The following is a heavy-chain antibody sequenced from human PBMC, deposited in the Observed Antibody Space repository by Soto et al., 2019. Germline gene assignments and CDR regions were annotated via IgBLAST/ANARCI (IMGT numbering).Heavy chain of an antibody. CDR3: ARPLFKYGDFRHFSY. CDR1: GFIFTRYS. Sequence: PGGSLRLSCAASGFIFTRYSMNWVRQAPGKGLEWVSSISSTTNYIYYGDSMKGRFTISRDNAKNSLYLEMNSLKASDTAMYYCARPLFKYGDFRHFSYWGQGTQVTVSS. V-gene: IGHV3-21*04. D-gene: IGHD4-17*01. CDR2: ISSTTNYI. J-gene: IGHJ4*02.